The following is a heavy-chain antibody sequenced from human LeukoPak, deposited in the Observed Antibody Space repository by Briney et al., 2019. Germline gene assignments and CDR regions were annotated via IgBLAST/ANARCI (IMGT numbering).Heavy chain of an antibody. D-gene: IGHD1-1*01. CDR3: ARDWKADF. J-gene: IGHJ4*01. CDR1: GFTFSTYA. CDR2: IDIYSTKT. Sequence: GGSLRLSCATSGFTFSTYAMTWVRQAPRKGLEWVSAIDIYSTKTNYADSVKGRFTISRDNSKNTLFLQMNSLRGEDTAIYYCARDWKADFWGHGTLVTVSS. V-gene: IGHV3-23*05.